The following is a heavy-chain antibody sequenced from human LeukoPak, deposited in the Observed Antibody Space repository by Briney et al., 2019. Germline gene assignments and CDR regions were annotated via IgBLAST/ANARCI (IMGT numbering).Heavy chain of an antibody. V-gene: IGHV3-23*01. J-gene: IGHJ4*02. CDR1: GFTFSNAW. CDR2: ISGSGGST. D-gene: IGHD3-3*01. Sequence: PGGSLRLSCAASGFTFSNAWMSWVRQAPGKGLEWVPAISGSGGSTYYADSVKGRFTISRDNSKNTLYLQMNSLRAEDTAVYYCAKVTNYDFWSGPPDYWGQGTLVTVSS. CDR3: AKVTNYDFWSGPPDY.